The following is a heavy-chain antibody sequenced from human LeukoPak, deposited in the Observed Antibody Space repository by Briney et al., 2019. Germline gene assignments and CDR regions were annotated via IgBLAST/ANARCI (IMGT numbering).Heavy chain of an antibody. CDR1: GFTFSSYA. CDR2: ISYDGSHK. J-gene: IGHJ4*02. V-gene: IGHV3-30*04. CDR3: ARGARKGDDYGGFFDY. Sequence: GGSLRLSCAASGFTFSSYAMHWVRQAPGKGLEWVAVISYDGSHKYYADSVRGRFTISRDNSKNTLYLQMNSLRAEDTAVYYCARGARKGDDYGGFFDYWGQGTLVTVSS. D-gene: IGHD4-23*01.